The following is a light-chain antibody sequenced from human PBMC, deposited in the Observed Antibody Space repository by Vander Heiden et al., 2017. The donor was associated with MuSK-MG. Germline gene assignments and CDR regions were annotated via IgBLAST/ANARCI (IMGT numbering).Light chain of an antibody. V-gene: IGLV3-9*01. CDR1: NIGGKL. Sequence: SYDLTQPLSVSVALGQTARIPCGGDNIGGKLVHWYQQKPGQAPVLVIYRDNSRPSGIPERFSGSSSGNTATLTISRAQAGDEAHYYCQVWDTSGVVFGGGTNLTVL. CDR3: QVWDTSGVV. CDR2: RDN. J-gene: IGLJ2*01.